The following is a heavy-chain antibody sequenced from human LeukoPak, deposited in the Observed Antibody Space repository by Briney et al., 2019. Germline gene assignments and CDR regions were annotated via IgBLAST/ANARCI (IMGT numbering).Heavy chain of an antibody. CDR1: GFTFSGYG. D-gene: IGHD2-15*01. J-gene: IGHJ3*02. Sequence: GGSLRLSCAASGFTFSGYGMHWVRQAPGKGLDWVAFIRYDGSKKYFTDSVKGRFSISRDNSHNILYLQMNSLRIEETRVYYCAQVSEDSGGGQASDDFAIWGRGTMVTVSS. CDR3: AQVSEDSGGGQASDDFAI. CDR2: IRYDGSKK. V-gene: IGHV3-30*02.